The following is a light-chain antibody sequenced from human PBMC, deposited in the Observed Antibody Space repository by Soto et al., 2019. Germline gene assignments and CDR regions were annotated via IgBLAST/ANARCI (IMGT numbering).Light chain of an antibody. CDR2: GAS. CDR3: QQYGMSPWT. V-gene: IGKV3-20*01. CDR1: QSISSSY. Sequence: DIVLTQSPGTLSLSPGERATISCRSSQSISSSYLAWYQQRPGQAPRLLIYGASSRATGIPDRFSGSGSGTDFTLTISRLEPEDFAVYSCQQYGMSPWTFGQGTKVEI. J-gene: IGKJ1*01.